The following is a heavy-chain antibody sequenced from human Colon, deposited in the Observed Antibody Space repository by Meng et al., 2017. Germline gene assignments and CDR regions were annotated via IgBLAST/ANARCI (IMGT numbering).Heavy chain of an antibody. V-gene: IGHV3-7*01. CDR3: SRDHARSAPWNTDWYCES. Sequence: WGSLRLSCAASGFTFSSYWMSWVRQAPGKGLEWVANINQGGSDKNYVDSVKGRFTISRDNAKNSLYLQMNSLRAEDTAVYYCSRDHARSAPWNTDWYCESGGQGALVTVSS. J-gene: IGHJ4*01. CDR1: GFTFSSYW. D-gene: IGHD1/OR15-1a*01. CDR2: INQGGSDK.